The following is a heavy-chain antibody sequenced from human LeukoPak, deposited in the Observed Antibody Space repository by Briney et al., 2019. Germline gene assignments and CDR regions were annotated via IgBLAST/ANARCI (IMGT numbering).Heavy chain of an antibody. D-gene: IGHD3-22*01. CDR1: GYTFTSYD. V-gene: IGHV1-69*13. J-gene: IGHJ6*03. CDR2: IIPIFGTA. Sequence: SVKVSCKASGYTFTSYDINLVRQATGQGLEWMGGIIPIFGTANYAQKFQGRVTITADESTSTAYMELRSLRSDDTAVYYCARVPITMTYYYYMDVWGKGTTVTVSS. CDR3: ARVPITMTYYYYMDV.